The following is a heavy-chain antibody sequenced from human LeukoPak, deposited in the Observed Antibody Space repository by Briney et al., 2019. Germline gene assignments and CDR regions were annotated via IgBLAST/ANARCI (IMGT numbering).Heavy chain of an antibody. J-gene: IGHJ6*03. CDR1: GGSISSYY. Sequence: SETLSLTCTVSGGSISSYYWSWIRQPPGKGLEWIGYIYYSGSTNYNPSLKSRATISVDTSKNQFSLKLSSVTAADTAVYYCARANAYYYYYMDVWGKGTTVTVSS. CDR2: IYYSGST. V-gene: IGHV4-59*01. CDR3: ARANAYYYYYMDV. D-gene: IGHD4/OR15-4a*01.